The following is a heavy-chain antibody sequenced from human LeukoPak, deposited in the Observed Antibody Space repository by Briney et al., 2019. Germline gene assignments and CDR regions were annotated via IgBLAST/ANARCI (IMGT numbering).Heavy chain of an antibody. Sequence: SETLSLTCAVYGGSFSGYYWSWIRQPPGKGLEWIGEINHSGSTNYNPSLKSRVTISVDTSKNQFSLKLSSVTAADTAVYYCASDHYYGSGIFDYWGQGTLVTVSS. V-gene: IGHV4-34*01. CDR2: INHSGST. J-gene: IGHJ4*02. D-gene: IGHD3-10*01. CDR1: GGSFSGYY. CDR3: ASDHYYGSGIFDY.